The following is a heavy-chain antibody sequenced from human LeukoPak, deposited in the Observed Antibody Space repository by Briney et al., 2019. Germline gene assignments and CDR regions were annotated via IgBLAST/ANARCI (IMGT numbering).Heavy chain of an antibody. Sequence: GGSLSLSCAASGFTVSSNNMSWVRQAPGKGLEWVSVIYSGGSTDSADSVKGRFTISRDNSKNTLYLQMNSLRAEDTAVYHCARGPAGYNWGQGTLVTVSS. CDR1: GFTVSSNN. J-gene: IGHJ4*02. CDR2: IYSGGST. D-gene: IGHD1-1*01. V-gene: IGHV3-53*01. CDR3: ARGPAGYN.